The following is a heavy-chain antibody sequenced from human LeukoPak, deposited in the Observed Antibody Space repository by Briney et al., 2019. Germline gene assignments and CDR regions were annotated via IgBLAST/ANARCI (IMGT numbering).Heavy chain of an antibody. V-gene: IGHV3-21*01. D-gene: IGHD6-13*01. CDR1: GFTFSSYS. J-gene: IGHJ4*02. Sequence: GGSLRLSCAASGFTFSSYSMNWVRQAPGKGLEWVSSISSSSSYIYYADSVKGRFTISRDNAKNSLYLQMNSLRAEDTAVYYCAREDIAAAGTPFDYWGQGILVTVSS. CDR2: ISSSSSYI. CDR3: AREDIAAAGTPFDY.